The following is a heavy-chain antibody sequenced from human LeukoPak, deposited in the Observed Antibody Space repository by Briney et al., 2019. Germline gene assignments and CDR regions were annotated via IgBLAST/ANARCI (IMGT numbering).Heavy chain of an antibody. Sequence: GASVKVSCTASGYTFTSYDINWARQATGQGLEWMGIINPSGGSTSYAQKFQGRVTMTRDTSTSTVYMELSSLRSEDTAVYYCAREGSGWTIDYWGQGTLVTVSS. D-gene: IGHD6-19*01. V-gene: IGHV1-46*01. CDR1: GYTFTSYD. J-gene: IGHJ4*02. CDR3: AREGSGWTIDY. CDR2: INPSGGST.